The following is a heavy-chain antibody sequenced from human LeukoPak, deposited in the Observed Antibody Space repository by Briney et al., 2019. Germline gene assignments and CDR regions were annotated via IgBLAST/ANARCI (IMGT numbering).Heavy chain of an antibody. Sequence: GGSLRLSCAASGFTFSTHAMTWVRQAPGKGLEWVSATSASGDATYYADSVTGRFTISRDNSKNTLYLHISSLRGDDTAVYYRAIDWGSSAWPLWFDAWGQGTQVTVSS. D-gene: IGHD6-19*01. J-gene: IGHJ5*02. CDR1: GFTFSTHA. CDR2: TSASGDAT. V-gene: IGHV3-23*01. CDR3: AIDWGSSAWPLWFDA.